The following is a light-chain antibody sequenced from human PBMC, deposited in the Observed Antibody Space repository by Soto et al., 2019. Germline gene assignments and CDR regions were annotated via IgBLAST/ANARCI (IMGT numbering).Light chain of an antibody. CDR2: AAT. CDR1: QGIRND. J-gene: IGKJ5*01. CDR3: LQHKSDPT. V-gene: IGKV1-17*01. Sequence: DIQLTQSPSYISASVCDRVTRTSRASQGIRNDLGWYQQKPGNAPKRLIYAATTLQSGVPSMCSGSGSGTEFTLTISSLRPEDFGTYYRLQHKSDPTFGQGTRLEI.